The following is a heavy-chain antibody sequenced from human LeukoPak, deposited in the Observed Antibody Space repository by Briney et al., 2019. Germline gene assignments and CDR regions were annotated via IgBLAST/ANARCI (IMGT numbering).Heavy chain of an antibody. CDR2: INHSGST. J-gene: IGHJ6*02. D-gene: IGHD3-9*01. CDR1: GGSFSGYY. CDR3: ARHVTISPDHYYYGMDV. Sequence: SETLSLTCAVYGGSFSGYYWSWIRQPPGKGLEWIGEINHSGSTNYNPSLKSRVTISVDTSKNQFSLKLSSVTAADTAVYYCARHVTISPDHYYYGMDVWGQGTTVTVSS. V-gene: IGHV4-34*01.